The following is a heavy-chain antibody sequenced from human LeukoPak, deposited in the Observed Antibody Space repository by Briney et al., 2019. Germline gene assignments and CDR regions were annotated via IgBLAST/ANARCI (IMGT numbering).Heavy chain of an antibody. Sequence: GGSLRLSCAASGFTFSTYALSWVRQALGQGLEWVSHISGDGGSTYYAESVKGRFTISRDNSKNTLYLQMNSLRAEDTAVYYCAKRPDCSTTNCFRFEYWGQGTLVTVSS. CDR1: GFTFSTYA. CDR2: ISGDGGST. J-gene: IGHJ4*02. D-gene: IGHD2-2*01. V-gene: IGHV3-23*01. CDR3: AKRPDCSTTNCFRFEY.